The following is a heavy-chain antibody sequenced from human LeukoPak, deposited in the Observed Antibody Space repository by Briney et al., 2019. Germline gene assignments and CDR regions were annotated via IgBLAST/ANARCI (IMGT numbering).Heavy chain of an antibody. D-gene: IGHD3-10*01. CDR2: INPNSGGT. CDR1: GYTFTGYY. CDR3: ASPAPGYYGSWSYHPFDI. Sequence: ASVKVSCKASGYTFTGYYMHWVRQAPGQGLEWMGWINPNSGGTNYAQKFQGRVTMTRDTSISTAYMELSRLRSDDTAVYYCASPAPGYYGSWSYHPFDIWGQGTMVTVSS. J-gene: IGHJ3*02. V-gene: IGHV1-2*02.